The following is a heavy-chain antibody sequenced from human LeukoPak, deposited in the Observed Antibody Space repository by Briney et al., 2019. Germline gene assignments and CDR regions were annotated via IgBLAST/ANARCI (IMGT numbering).Heavy chain of an antibody. CDR1: GGSISSSSYY. J-gene: IGHJ4*02. CDR2: IYHSGST. V-gene: IGHV4-39*01. D-gene: IGHD6-19*01. CDR3: ARGLRLREQWLYSGRPSRLPFDY. Sequence: SETLSLTCTVSGGSISSSSYYWGWIRQPPGKGLEWIGSIYHSGSTYYNPSLKSRVTISVDTSKNQFSLKLSSVTAADTAVYYCARGLRLREQWLYSGRPSRLPFDYWGQGTLVTVSS.